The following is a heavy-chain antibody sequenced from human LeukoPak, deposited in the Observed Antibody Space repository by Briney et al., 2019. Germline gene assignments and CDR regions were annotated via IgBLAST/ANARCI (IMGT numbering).Heavy chain of an antibody. Sequence: QPGGSLRLSCAASGFTFSSYGMSWVRQAPGKGLEWVSAISGSGGSTYYADSVKGRFTISRDNSKNTLYLQMNSLRAEDTAVYYCAKREQWLVRPQPFDLWGRGTLVTVSS. V-gene: IGHV3-23*01. D-gene: IGHD6-19*01. CDR3: AKREQWLVRPQPFDL. CDR1: GFTFSSYG. CDR2: ISGSGGST. J-gene: IGHJ2*01.